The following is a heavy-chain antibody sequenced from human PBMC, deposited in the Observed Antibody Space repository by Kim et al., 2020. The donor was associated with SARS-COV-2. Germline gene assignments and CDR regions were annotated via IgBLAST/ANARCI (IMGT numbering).Heavy chain of an antibody. CDR2: IWYDGTNK. CDR3: ARDITAVATCVDH. V-gene: IGHV3-33*01. J-gene: IGHJ4*02. D-gene: IGHD6-13*01. CDR1: GFSFSSYD. Sequence: GGSLRLSCAASGFSFSSYDMHWVRQAPGKGLEWVALIWYDGTNKYYADSVKGRFTISRDNSKNTLYLQMNSLRAEDTAVYYCARDITAVATCVDHCGQGT.